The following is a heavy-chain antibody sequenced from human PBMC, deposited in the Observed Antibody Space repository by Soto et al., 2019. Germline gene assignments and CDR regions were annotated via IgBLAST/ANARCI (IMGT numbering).Heavy chain of an antibody. J-gene: IGHJ6*02. CDR1: GFTFSSYA. D-gene: IGHD2-8*01. Sequence: EVQRLESGGGLVQPGGSLRLSCAASGFTFSSYAMSWVRQAPGKGVEWGSAISGSGGCTDYAASVKGRFTISRDNSKNTRYLQMNSLRAEDTAVYYCAKEGRVLFYHYGMDVWGQGTTVTVSS. V-gene: IGHV3-23*01. CDR2: ISGSGGCT. CDR3: AKEGRVLFYHYGMDV.